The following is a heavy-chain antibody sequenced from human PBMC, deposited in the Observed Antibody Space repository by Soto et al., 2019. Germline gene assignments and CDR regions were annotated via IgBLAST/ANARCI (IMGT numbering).Heavy chain of an antibody. Sequence: EVQLLESGGGLVQPGGSLRLSCGASGFIFSTYAMSWVRQAPGKGLEWVSGISGGGSTIYADSVKGRFIISRDNSKNTLYLQMNSLRVEDTAVYQCEKDPGFYFDNSGYPNWFDPWGQGTLVTVSS. J-gene: IGHJ5*02. V-gene: IGHV3-23*01. CDR3: EKDPGFYFDNSGYPNWFDP. CDR1: GFIFSTYA. CDR2: ISGGGST. D-gene: IGHD3-22*01.